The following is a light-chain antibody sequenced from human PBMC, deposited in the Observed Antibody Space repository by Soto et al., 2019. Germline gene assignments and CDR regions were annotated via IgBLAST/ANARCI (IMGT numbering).Light chain of an antibody. J-gene: IGKJ5*01. CDR3: EQCHNWPIT. Sequence: EIVLTQSPATLSLSPGERATLSCRTSQTIRGLLNWYQQRPGQAPRLLIYDTSNRATDIPARFSGSGSGTDFILTISSLDPEDFGVYFGEQCHNWPITFGQGTRLDIK. CDR2: DTS. V-gene: IGKV3-11*01. CDR1: QTIRGL.